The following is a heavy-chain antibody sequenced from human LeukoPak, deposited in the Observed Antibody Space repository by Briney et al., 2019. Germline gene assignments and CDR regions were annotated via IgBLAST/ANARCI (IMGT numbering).Heavy chain of an antibody. CDR1: GFTFSSYA. Sequence: GGSLRLSCAASGFTFSSYAMSWVRQAPGKGLEWVSSISGSDNRTYYADSVKGRFTISRDNSKNTLYLQMNSLRAEDTAVYYCAKVVDSSGWYFYYYGMDVWGQGTTVTVSS. CDR3: AKVVDSSGWYFYYYGMDV. V-gene: IGHV3-23*01. J-gene: IGHJ6*02. CDR2: ISGSDNRT. D-gene: IGHD6-19*01.